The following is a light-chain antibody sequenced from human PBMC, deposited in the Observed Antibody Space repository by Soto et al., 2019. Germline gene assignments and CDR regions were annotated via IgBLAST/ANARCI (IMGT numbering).Light chain of an antibody. Sequence: DIQMTQSPSTLSASVGDRVTITCRASQSISSWLAWYQQKPGKAPMLLIYDASSLESGVPSRFSDSGSGTELTRSISRRRPNDFATFYCEKSNCYCWKIGIGTKETIK. V-gene: IGKV1-5*01. CDR1: QSISSW. CDR3: EKSNCYCWK. J-gene: IGKJ1*01. CDR2: DAS.